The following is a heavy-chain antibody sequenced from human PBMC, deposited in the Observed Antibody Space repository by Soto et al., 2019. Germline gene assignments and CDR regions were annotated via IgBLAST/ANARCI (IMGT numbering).Heavy chain of an antibody. CDR1: GGSISSSSYY. CDR2: IYYSGST. J-gene: IGHJ3*02. D-gene: IGHD1-1*01. CDR3: ARTTQGKTWKKGRNWILFPIAAFDI. V-gene: IGHV4-39*01. Sequence: SETLSLTCTVSGGSISSSSYYWGWIRQPPGKGLEWIGSIYYSGSTYYNPSLKSRVTIYVDTSKNQFSLKLSSVTAADTAVYYCARTTQGKTWKKGRNWILFPIAAFDIWGQGTMVTVSS.